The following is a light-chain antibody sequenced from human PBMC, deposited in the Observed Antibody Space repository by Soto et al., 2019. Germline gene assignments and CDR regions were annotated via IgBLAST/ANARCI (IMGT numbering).Light chain of an antibody. V-gene: IGLV2-23*02. CDR3: CSDAGTSTYF. Sequence: QSVLTQPASVSGSPGQSITISCTRTNSDLGSFNFVSWYQQHPGKAPKVMIYEVAKRPSGISDRFSGSKSGNTASLTISGLQVEDEADYYCCSDAGTSTYFFGTGTKV. J-gene: IGLJ1*01. CDR1: NSDLGSFNF. CDR2: EVA.